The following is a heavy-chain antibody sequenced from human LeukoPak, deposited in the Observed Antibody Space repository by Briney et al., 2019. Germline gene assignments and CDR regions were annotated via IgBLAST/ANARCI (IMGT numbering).Heavy chain of an antibody. CDR1: GGTFSSYA. D-gene: IGHD3-9*01. Sequence: GASVKVSCKASGGTFSSYAISWVRQAPGQGLEWMGGIIPLFGTANYALKFQGRVTITADESTSTAYMELSSLRSEDTAVYYCARGFPNVNKYYDILTGYPYYFDYWGQGTLVTVSS. J-gene: IGHJ4*02. CDR3: ARGFPNVNKYYDILTGYPYYFDY. V-gene: IGHV1-69*13. CDR2: IIPLFGTA.